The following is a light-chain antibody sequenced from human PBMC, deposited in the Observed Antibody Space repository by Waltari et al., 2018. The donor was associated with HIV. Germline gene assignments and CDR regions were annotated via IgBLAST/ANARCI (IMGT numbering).Light chain of an antibody. V-gene: IGKV3-20*01. CDR1: QSVSSRY. Sequence: EIVLTQSPGTLSLSPGERATLSCRASQSVSSRYLAWYQQKPGPAPRLLIYGASSRATGIPDRFSGSGSGTDFTLTISRLEPEDFAVYYCQQYGSSLLFTFGPGTKVDIK. CDR3: QQYGSSLLFT. J-gene: IGKJ3*01. CDR2: GAS.